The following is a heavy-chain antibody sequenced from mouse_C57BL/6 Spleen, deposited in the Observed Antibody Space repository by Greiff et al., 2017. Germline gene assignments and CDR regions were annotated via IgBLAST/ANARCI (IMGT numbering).Heavy chain of an antibody. V-gene: IGHV1-64*01. D-gene: IGHD2-1*01. CDR1: GYTFTSYW. Sequence: QVQLQQPGAELVKPGASVKLSCKASGYTFTSYWMHWVKQRPGQGLEWIGMIHPNSGSTNYNEKFKSKATLTVDKSSSTAYMQLSSLTSEDSAVYYCARSPLYYGNRVYAMDYWGQGTSVTVSS. CDR2: IHPNSGST. CDR3: ARSPLYYGNRVYAMDY. J-gene: IGHJ4*01.